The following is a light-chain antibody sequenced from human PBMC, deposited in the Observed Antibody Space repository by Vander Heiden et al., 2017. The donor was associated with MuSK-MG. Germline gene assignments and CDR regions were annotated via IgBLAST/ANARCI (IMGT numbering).Light chain of an antibody. Sequence: QSVLTQPPSASGTPGQRVTISCSGSSSNIGSNPVKWYQQLPGTAPKLLIYSNTQRPSGVPDRFSGSKSGASGSLAISGLQSEDEAEYYCAAWDDSLNGVVFGGGTKVTVL. V-gene: IGLV1-44*01. CDR3: AAWDDSLNGVV. J-gene: IGLJ3*02. CDR2: SNT. CDR1: SSNIGSNP.